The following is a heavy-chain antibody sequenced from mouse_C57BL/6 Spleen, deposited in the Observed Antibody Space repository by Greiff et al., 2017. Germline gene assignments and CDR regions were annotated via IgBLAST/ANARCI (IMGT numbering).Heavy chain of an antibody. D-gene: IGHD2-12*01. V-gene: IGHV5-4*01. CDR1: GFTFSSYA. Sequence: EVMLVESGGGLVKPGGSLKLSCAASGFTFSSYAMSWVRQTPEKRLEWVATISDGGSYTYYPDNVKGRFTISRDNAKNNLYLQMSHLKSEDTAMYYCARDCLYQYCYAIDYWGQGTSVTVSS. CDR3: ARDCLYQYCYAIDY. J-gene: IGHJ4*01. CDR2: ISDGGSYT.